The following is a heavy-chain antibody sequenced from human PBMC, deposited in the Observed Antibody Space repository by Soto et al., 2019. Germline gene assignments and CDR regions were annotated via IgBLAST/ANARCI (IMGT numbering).Heavy chain of an antibody. Sequence: QVQLVESGGGLVRPGGSLRLSCEASGFTFRDYYMTWFRKASGKGLEWLSYIDSSTKYTNYADSVKGRFTISRYNATNSLYLQMSSLRADDTAVYYCAREYYYTMDVWGQGTMVTVSS. V-gene: IGHV3-11*05. CDR3: AREYYYTMDV. CDR2: IDSSTKYT. CDR1: GFTFRDYY. J-gene: IGHJ6*02.